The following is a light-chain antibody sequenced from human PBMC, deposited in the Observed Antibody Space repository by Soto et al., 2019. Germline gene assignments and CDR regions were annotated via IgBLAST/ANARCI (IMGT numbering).Light chain of an antibody. Sequence: EIVLTQSPATLSLTPGERDTLSCRASQSVSTYLSWYQQSPGQAPRLLIYVASYRATDIQPSVSGSGFGTGFALTYSSLEPEDFAVFYGQHRRSWTPTITFCQGTRLDIK. CDR2: VAS. J-gene: IGKJ5*01. V-gene: IGKV3-11*01. CDR1: QSVSTY. CDR3: QHRRSWTPTIT.